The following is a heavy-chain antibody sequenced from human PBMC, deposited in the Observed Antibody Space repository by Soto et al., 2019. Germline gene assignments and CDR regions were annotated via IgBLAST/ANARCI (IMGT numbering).Heavy chain of an antibody. Sequence: GGSLRPSCAASGFTFRSFTMNWVRQAPGKGLERVSTISSNSAYIYYTDALRGRFTISRDNAKNSLHLQMNSLRAEDTAVYYCTRDASRDSSARGWFDPWGPGTLVTVSS. V-gene: IGHV3-21*01. J-gene: IGHJ5*02. D-gene: IGHD6-13*01. CDR3: TRDASRDSSARGWFDP. CDR1: GFTFRSFT. CDR2: ISSNSAYI.